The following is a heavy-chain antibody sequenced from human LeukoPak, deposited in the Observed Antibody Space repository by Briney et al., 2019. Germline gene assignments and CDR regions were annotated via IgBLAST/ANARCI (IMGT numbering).Heavy chain of an antibody. V-gene: IGHV3-53*01. CDR2: IYSGDTT. CDR3: ARVGVRNDAFDM. CDR1: GFTVSSNY. D-gene: IGHD3-16*01. Sequence: RPGGSLRLSCAASGFTVSSNYMSWVRQAPGKGLEWVSLIYSGDTTYYADSVKGRFTISRDNSKNTLYLQLNSLRAEDTAVYYCARVGVRNDAFDMWGQGTIVTVSS. J-gene: IGHJ3*02.